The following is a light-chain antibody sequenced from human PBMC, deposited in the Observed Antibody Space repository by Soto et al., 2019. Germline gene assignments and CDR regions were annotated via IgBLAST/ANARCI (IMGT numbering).Light chain of an antibody. J-gene: IGKJ2*01. CDR1: QSVSSSY. CDR2: DAS. V-gene: IGKV3-20*01. CDR3: QQSGSSPPKYT. Sequence: EIVLTQSPGTLSLSPGERATLSCRASQSVSSSYFAWYQQKPGQDPRLLLYDASSRATGIPDRFSGSGSGTDFTPTISRLEPEDFAVYYCQQSGSSPPKYTFGQGIKLEIK.